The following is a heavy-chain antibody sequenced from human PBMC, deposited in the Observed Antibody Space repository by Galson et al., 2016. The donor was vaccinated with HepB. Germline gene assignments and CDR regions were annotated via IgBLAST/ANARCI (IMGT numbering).Heavy chain of an antibody. V-gene: IGHV3-74*01. CDR3: ARDGNHGYDMDY. D-gene: IGHD1-14*01. CDR1: GFTFSNYW. J-gene: IGHJ4*02. CDR2: ITIDGSTT. Sequence: SLRLSCAASGFTFSNYWMHWVRQAPGKGLVWVSHITIDGSTTTYADSVKGRFTISRDNAKNSLYLQMNSLGDEDTAIYFCARDGNHGYDMDYWGQGTLVTVSS.